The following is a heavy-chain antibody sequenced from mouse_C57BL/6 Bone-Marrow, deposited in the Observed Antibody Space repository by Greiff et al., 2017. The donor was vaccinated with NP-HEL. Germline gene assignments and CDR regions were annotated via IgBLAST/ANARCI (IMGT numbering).Heavy chain of an antibody. CDR1: GFTFSDFY. V-gene: IGHV7-1*01. D-gene: IGHD3-1*01. Sequence: EVKLMESGGGLVQSGRSLRLSCATSGFTFSDFYMAWVRQAPGKGLEWIAASRNKANDYTTEYIASVKGRFIVSRDTSQIILYLQMTALRAEDTAIYYCARGATSGAMDYWGQGTSVSVSS. J-gene: IGHJ4*01. CDR3: ARGATSGAMDY. CDR2: SRNKANDYTT.